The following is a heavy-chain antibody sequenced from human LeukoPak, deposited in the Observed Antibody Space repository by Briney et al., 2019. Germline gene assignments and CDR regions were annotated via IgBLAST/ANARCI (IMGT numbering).Heavy chain of an antibody. CDR1: GFTVSSNY. CDR2: ISSSSIYT. V-gene: IGHV3-11*06. D-gene: IGHD1-7*01. CDR3: ARGRRFSTGATRYSGMDV. Sequence: GGSLRLSCAASGFTVSSNYVNWIRQAPGKGLEWISYISSSSIYTNYADSVKGRFTISRDNAKNSLYLQMNSLRAEDTAVYYCARGRRFSTGATRYSGMDVWGQGTTVTVSS. J-gene: IGHJ6*02.